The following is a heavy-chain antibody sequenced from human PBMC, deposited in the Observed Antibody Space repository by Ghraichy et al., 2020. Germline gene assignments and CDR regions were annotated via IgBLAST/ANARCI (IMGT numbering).Heavy chain of an antibody. CDR2: IYYSGST. D-gene: IGHD3-10*01. J-gene: IGHJ4*02. V-gene: IGHV4-31*03. CDR3: ARGGYYYGSGLFDY. Sequence: SETLSLTCTVSGGSISSGGYYWSWIRQHPGKGLEWIGYIYYSGSTYYNPSLKSRVTISVDTSKNQFSLKLSSVTAADTAVYYCARGGYYYGSGLFDYWGQGTLVTVSS. CDR1: GGSISSGGYY.